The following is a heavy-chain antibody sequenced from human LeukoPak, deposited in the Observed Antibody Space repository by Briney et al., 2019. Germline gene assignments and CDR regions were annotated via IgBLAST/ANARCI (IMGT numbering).Heavy chain of an antibody. J-gene: IGHJ1*01. V-gene: IGHV3-23*01. CDR2: ITGSGGRT. Sequence: PGGSLRLSCAASGFTFSSYAMNWVRQAPGEGLEWVSAITGSGGRTYYADSVKGRFTISRDNSRNTLYLQMNSLRAEDTAVYYCAKEMVSRHCSSTSCYSAEYFQHWGQGTLVTVSS. CDR3: AKEMVSRHCSSTSCYSAEYFQH. D-gene: IGHD2-2*02. CDR1: GFTFSSYA.